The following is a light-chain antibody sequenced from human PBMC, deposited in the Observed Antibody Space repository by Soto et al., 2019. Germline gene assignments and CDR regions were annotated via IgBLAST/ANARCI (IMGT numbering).Light chain of an antibody. CDR3: QQYDNLPLT. J-gene: IGKJ4*01. CDR2: DAS. V-gene: IGKV1-33*01. CDR1: QDIKNY. Sequence: DIQMTQSPSSLSASLGDRVTITCQASQDIKNYLNWYQQKSGKAPKLLIYDASDLETGVPSRFSGSGSGTDFTFTINSLQPEDIATYYCQQYDNLPLTFGGGTKVDIK.